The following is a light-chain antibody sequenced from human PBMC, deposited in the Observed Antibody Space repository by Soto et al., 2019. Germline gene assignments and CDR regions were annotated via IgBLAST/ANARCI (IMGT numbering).Light chain of an antibody. CDR3: HQYNNWPPWT. J-gene: IGKJ1*01. V-gene: IGKV3-15*01. CDR2: AAS. Sequence: ELVMTQSPATLSVSPGERVILSCRASQSISTNLAWYQYIPGQAPRLLIYAASTRATGIPARFSGSGSGTDFTLSITSLQSEDYAVYYCHQYNNWPPWTFGQGTKVDIK. CDR1: QSISTN.